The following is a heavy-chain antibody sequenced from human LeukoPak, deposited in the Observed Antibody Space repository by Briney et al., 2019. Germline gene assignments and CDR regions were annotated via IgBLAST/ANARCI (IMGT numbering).Heavy chain of an antibody. D-gene: IGHD3-10*01. V-gene: IGHV1-69*13. Sequence: GASVKVSCRASGGTFSSYAISWVRQAPGQGLEWMGGIIPIFGTANYAQKFQGRVTITADESTSTAYMELSSLRSEDTAVYYCARDGYYGSGSYYQLASFRPGGPGNYYYYMDVWGKGTTVTISS. J-gene: IGHJ6*03. CDR2: IIPIFGTA. CDR3: ARDGYYGSGSYYQLASFRPGGPGNYYYYMDV. CDR1: GGTFSSYA.